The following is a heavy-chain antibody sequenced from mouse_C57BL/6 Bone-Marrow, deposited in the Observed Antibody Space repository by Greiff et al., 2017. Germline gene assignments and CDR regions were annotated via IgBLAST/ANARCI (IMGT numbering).Heavy chain of an antibody. V-gene: IGHV1-81*01. CDR3: ARLLRYPPFDY. D-gene: IGHD1-1*01. Sequence: QVQLVESGAELARPGASVKLSCKASGYTFTSYGISWVKQRTGQGLEWIGEIYPRSGNTYYNEKFKGKATLTADKSSSTAYMELRSLTSEDSAVYFCARLLRYPPFDYWGQGTTLTVSS. J-gene: IGHJ2*01. CDR1: GYTFTSYG. CDR2: IYPRSGNT.